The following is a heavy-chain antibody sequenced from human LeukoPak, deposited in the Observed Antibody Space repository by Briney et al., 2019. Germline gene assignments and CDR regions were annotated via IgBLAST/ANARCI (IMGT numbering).Heavy chain of an antibody. D-gene: IGHD6-19*01. J-gene: IGHJ4*02. CDR2: IIPIFGTA. V-gene: IGHV1-69*06. CDR1: GGTFSSYA. CDR3: ASSIAVAGRVFDY. Sequence: ASVKGSCKASGGTFSSYAISWVGRAPGQGLAWRGGIIPIFGTANYAQKFQGRVTITADKSTSTAYMDLSSLRTEDTAVYYCASSIAVAGRVFDYWGQGTLVTVSS.